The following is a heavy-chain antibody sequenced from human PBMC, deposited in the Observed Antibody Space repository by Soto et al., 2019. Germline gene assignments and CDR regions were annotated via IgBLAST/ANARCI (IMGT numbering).Heavy chain of an antibody. CDR3: AKVIGATVTTYAS. Sequence: EVQLVESGGGLVQPGKSLRLSCAASGFAFDVYAMHWVRQAPGKGLEWVSGISWNSDSIGYADSVKGRFTISRDNAKKSLYLQMNSLTTEDTALYYCAKVIGATVTTYASWGQGTLVTVSS. V-gene: IGHV3-9*01. D-gene: IGHD4-17*01. CDR1: GFAFDVYA. CDR2: ISWNSDSI. J-gene: IGHJ5*02.